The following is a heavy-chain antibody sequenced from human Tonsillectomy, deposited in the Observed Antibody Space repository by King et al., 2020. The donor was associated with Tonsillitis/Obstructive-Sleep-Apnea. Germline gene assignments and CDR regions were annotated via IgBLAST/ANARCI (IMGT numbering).Heavy chain of an antibody. CDR1: GFTFGDYA. D-gene: IGHD6-6*01. V-gene: IGHV3-49*04. J-gene: IGHJ3*02. CDR2: IRSKAYGGTT. CDR3: TRGARPYAFDM. Sequence: VQLVESGGGLVQPGRSLRLSCTASGFTFGDYAMSWVRQAPGKGLEWVGFIRSKAYGGTTEYAASVKGRFTISRDDSKRSAYMQMNSLKTEDTAVYYCTRGARPYAFDMWGQGTLVTVSS.